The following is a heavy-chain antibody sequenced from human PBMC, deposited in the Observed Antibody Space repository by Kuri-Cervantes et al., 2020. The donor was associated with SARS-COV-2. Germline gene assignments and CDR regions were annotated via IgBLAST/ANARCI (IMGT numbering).Heavy chain of an antibody. V-gene: IGHV6-1*01. D-gene: IGHD3-3*01. CDR2: TYYRSKWYN. CDR1: GDSVSSNSAA. J-gene: IGHJ6*02. CDR3: ARDRSIFGVVTPRMDYYYGMDV. Sequence: SQTLSLTCAISGDSVSSNSAAWNWIRQSPSRGLEWLGRTYYRSKWYNDYAVSVKSRITINPDTSKNQFSLRLNSVTPEDTAVYYCARDRSIFGVVTPRMDYYYGMDVWGQGTTVTVSS.